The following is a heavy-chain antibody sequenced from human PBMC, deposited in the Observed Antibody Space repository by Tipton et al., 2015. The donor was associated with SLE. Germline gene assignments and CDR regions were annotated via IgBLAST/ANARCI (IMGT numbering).Heavy chain of an antibody. Sequence: LEYIGYIYHRGSTNSNPSLKSRVTISVDTSKNQFSLKLSSVTAADTAVYYCARVTYSSSSFYFDYWGQGTLVTVSS. V-gene: IGHV4-59*01. CDR2: IYHRGST. D-gene: IGHD6-6*01. CDR3: ARVTYSSSSFYFDY. J-gene: IGHJ4*02.